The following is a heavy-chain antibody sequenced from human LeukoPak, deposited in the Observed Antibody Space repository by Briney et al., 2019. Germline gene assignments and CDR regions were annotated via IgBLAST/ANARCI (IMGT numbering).Heavy chain of an antibody. J-gene: IGHJ1*01. Sequence: GGSLRLSCAASGFTFDDYGMSWVRQAPGKGLEWVASISGGSSYIFHADSVKGRFTISRDNSKNSVFLQMNSLRVDDTALYYCARGDYYDSSPHYWGQGTLVIVSS. V-gene: IGHV3-21*01. D-gene: IGHD3-22*01. CDR1: GFTFDDYG. CDR2: ISGGSSYI. CDR3: ARGDYYDSSPHY.